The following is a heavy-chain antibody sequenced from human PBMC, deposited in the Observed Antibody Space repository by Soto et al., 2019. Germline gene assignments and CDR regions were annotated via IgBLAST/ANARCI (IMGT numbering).Heavy chain of an antibody. CDR2: IYYSGSS. CDR1: GGSISSGGHY. D-gene: IGHD3-3*01. J-gene: IGHJ6*03. V-gene: IGHV4-31*03. Sequence: SETLSLTCTVSGGSISSGGHYWTWIRQHPGMGLEWIGYIYYSGSSYYNASLKSRIIMSVDTSKNQFSLKLSSVTAADTAVYYCARMSDYYYIDVWGKGTTVTVSS. CDR3: ARMSDYYYIDV.